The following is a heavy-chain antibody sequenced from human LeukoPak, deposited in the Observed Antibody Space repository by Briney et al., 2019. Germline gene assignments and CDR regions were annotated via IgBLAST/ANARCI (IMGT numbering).Heavy chain of an antibody. CDR1: GGSIIGNSCY. D-gene: IGHD1-26*01. CDR2: IYYGTSS. J-gene: IGHJ4*02. CDR3: AGIGGSSLTGNYFDY. Sequence: PSETLSLTCTVSGGSIIGNSCYWGWIRQPPGKGLEYIGGIYYGTSSYYNPSLKSRVTISLDTSKNQFSLKLSSVTAADTAVYYCAGIGGSSLTGNYFDYWGQGTLVTVSS. V-gene: IGHV4-39*01.